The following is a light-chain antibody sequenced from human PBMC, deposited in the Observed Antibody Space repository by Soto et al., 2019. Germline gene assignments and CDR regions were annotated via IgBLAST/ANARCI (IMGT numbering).Light chain of an antibody. J-gene: IGLJ1*01. Sequence: QSVLTQSPSASASLGASVKLTCTLSSGQRKYAIAWHQQKPEKGSRYLMRVNSDGSHIGGDGIPDRFSGSSSVTERYLSISRLQSEDEADYYCQTWGTGIQVFGTGTKLTVL. CDR2: VNSDGSH. V-gene: IGLV4-69*01. CDR1: SGQRKYA. CDR3: QTWGTGIQV.